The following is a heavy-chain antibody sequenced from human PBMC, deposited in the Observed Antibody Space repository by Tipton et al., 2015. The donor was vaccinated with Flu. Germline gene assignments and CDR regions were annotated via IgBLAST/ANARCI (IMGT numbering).Heavy chain of an antibody. J-gene: IGHJ6*02. Sequence: GLVKPSQTLTLTCTVSGGSISSGNYHWNWIRQPAGTGLQWIGHVHTAGSTNYNPSLKSRVTISVDTSKNQLSLKLTSVTAADTAVYYCARRASALVAGYYYGIDVWGQGTTVTVSS. CDR3: ARRASALVAGYYYGIDV. D-gene: IGHD2-15*01. CDR1: GGSISSGNYH. V-gene: IGHV4-61*02. CDR2: VHTAGST.